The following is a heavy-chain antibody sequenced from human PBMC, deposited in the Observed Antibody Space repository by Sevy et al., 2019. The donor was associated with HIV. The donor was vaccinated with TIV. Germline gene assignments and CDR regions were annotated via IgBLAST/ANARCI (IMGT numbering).Heavy chain of an antibody. V-gene: IGHV4-4*07. CDR3: AREEAYSSSWYGNYYYYGMDV. Sequence: SETLSLTCTVSGGSISSYYWSWIRQPAGKGLEWIGRIYTSGSTNYNPPLKSRVTMSVDTSKNQFSLKLSSVTAADTAVYYCAREEAYSSSWYGNYYYYGMDVWGQGTTVTVSS. CDR2: IYTSGST. J-gene: IGHJ6*02. CDR1: GGSISSYY. D-gene: IGHD6-13*01.